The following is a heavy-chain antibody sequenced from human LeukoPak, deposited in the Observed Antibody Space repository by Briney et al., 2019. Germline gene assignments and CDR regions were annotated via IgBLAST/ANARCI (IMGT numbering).Heavy chain of an antibody. Sequence: GGSLRLSCAASGFTFSSYWMTWVRQAPGKGLEWVANINGDGSELYYVDSVKGRFTISRDNAKNSLFLQMDSLGAEDTALYYCARDNILPAAYYIDVWGKGATVTVSS. CDR2: INGDGSEL. CDR3: ARDNILPAAYYIDV. V-gene: IGHV3-7*01. J-gene: IGHJ6*03. CDR1: GFTFSSYW. D-gene: IGHD2-2*01.